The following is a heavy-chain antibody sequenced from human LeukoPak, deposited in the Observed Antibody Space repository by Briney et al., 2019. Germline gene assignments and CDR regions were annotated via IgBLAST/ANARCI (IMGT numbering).Heavy chain of an antibody. D-gene: IGHD3-16*02. CDR1: GFTFSSYA. CDR3: AKPRSDDNVWGSYRYTHDY. J-gene: IGHJ4*02. V-gene: IGHV3-23*01. CDR2: ISGSGGST. Sequence: GGSLRLSCAASGFTFSSYAMSWVRQAPGKGLEWVSAISGSGGSTYYADSVKGRFTISRDNSKNTLYLQMNSLRAEDTAVYYCAKPRSDDNVWGSYRYTHDYWGQGTLVTVSS.